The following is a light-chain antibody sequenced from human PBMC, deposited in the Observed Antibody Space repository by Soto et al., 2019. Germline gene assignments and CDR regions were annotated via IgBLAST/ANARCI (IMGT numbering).Light chain of an antibody. Sequence: QSVLTQPASVSGSPGQSITLSCTGTSSDVGGYDYVSWYQQHPGKAPKVIIYDVNNRPSGVSSRFSGSKSDNTASLSISGLQAEDEADYYCSSYIKTTTLYVFGSGTKLTVL. CDR2: DVN. CDR3: SSYIKTTTLYV. CDR1: SSDVGGYDY. J-gene: IGLJ1*01. V-gene: IGLV2-14*03.